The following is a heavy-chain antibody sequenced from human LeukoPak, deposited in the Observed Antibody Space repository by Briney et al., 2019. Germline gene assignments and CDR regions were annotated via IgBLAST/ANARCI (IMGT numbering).Heavy chain of an antibody. CDR1: GFTFSTYG. CDR2: IWSDGSNK. J-gene: IGHJ4*02. CDR3: ASRSIAVAGYSFDY. V-gene: IGHV3-33*01. D-gene: IGHD6-19*01. Sequence: GGSLRLPCAASGFTFSTYGMHWVRQAPGKGLEWVAVIWSDGSNKYYADSVKGRFTISRDNSKNTLYLQMNSLRAEDTAVYYCASRSIAVAGYSFDYWGQGTLVTVSS.